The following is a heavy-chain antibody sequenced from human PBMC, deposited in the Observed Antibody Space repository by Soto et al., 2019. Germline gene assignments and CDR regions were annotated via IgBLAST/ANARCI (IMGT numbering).Heavy chain of an antibody. CDR1: GFTFSSYA. CDR2: ISGSGGST. Sequence: GSLRLSCAASGFTFSSYAMSWVRQAPGKGLEWVSAISGSGGSTYYADSVKGRFTISRDNSKNTLYLQMNSLRAEDTAVYYCAKGPSSYYYYYGMDVWGQGTTVTVSS. J-gene: IGHJ6*02. CDR3: AKGPSSYYYYYGMDV. V-gene: IGHV3-23*01.